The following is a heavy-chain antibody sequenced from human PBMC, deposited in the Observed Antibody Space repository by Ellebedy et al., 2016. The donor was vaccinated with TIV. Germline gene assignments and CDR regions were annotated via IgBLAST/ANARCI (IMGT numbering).Heavy chain of an antibody. Sequence: GESLKISCAASGFTFSHHAFYWVRQAPGKGLEWVTIISYDGNNKFYLDSVEGRFSISRDDSKNTLYLQINSLRPEETAVYYCSREGLEAGMDLWGQGTTVIVSS. V-gene: IGHV3-30*04. CDR2: ISYDGNNK. CDR1: GFTFSHHA. CDR3: SREGLEAGMDL. J-gene: IGHJ6*02.